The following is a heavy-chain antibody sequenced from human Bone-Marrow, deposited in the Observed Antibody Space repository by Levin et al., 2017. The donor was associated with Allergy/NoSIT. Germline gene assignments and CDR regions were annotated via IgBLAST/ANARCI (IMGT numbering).Heavy chain of an antibody. CDR2: IIPILGIA. J-gene: IGHJ3*02. CDR3: ASPKGLPLLWFGGWAFDI. Sequence: ASVKVSCKASGGTFSSYAISWVRQAPGQGLEWMGRIIPILGIANYAQKFQGRVTITADKSTSTAYMELSSLRSEDTAVYYCASPKGLPLLWFGGWAFDIWGQGTMVTVSS. CDR1: GGTFSSYA. D-gene: IGHD3-10*01. V-gene: IGHV1-69*04.